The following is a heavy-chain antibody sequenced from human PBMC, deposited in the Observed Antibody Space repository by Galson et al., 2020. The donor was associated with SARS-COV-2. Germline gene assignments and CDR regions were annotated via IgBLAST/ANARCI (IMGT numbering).Heavy chain of an antibody. CDR3: VACPPVTTETGSIDYYGMDF. CDR1: GFLFNSYA. CDR2: ISGSGLAT. V-gene: IGHV3-23*01. J-gene: IGHJ6*02. D-gene: IGHD4-17*01. Sequence: GGSLRLSCAASGFLFNSYAMSWVRQAPGKGLEWVSSISGSGLATFYADSVKGRFAISRDNSKNTVYLEMNTLRAEDSAIYHCVACPPVTTETGSIDYYGMDFWGQGTTLTVSS.